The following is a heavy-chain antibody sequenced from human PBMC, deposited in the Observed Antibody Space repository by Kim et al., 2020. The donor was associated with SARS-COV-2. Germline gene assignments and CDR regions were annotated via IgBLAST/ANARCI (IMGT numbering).Heavy chain of an antibody. CDR3: ARTGSKPQSYYGMDV. D-gene: IGHD7-27*01. CDR2: ISYDGSNK. V-gene: IGHV3-30*04. Sequence: GGSLRLSCAASGFTFSSYAMHWVRQAPGKGLEWVAVISYDGSNKYYADSVKGRFTISRDNSKNTLYLQMNSLRAEDTAVYYCARTGSKPQSYYGMDVWGQGTTVTVSS. CDR1: GFTFSSYA. J-gene: IGHJ6*02.